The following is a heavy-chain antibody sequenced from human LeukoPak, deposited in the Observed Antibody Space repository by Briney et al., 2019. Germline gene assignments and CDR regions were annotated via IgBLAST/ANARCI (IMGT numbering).Heavy chain of an antibody. CDR1: AFIVSNAW. J-gene: IGHJ4*02. CDR3: ATDLLDY. CDR2: IKRKTDDGTT. V-gene: IGHV3-15*01. D-gene: IGHD1-26*01. Sequence: GGSLRLSCAASAFIVSNAWMSWVRQAPGKGLEWLGRIKRKTDDGTTDYAAPVKGRFSISRDDSKNTVYLQMNSLKTEDTAVYYCATDLLDYWGQGTLVTVSS.